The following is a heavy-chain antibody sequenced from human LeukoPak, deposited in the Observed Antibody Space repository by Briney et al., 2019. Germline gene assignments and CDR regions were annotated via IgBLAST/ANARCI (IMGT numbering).Heavy chain of an antibody. CDR1: GGTFSSYV. D-gene: IGHD2-2*01. CDR2: IIPIFGTA. Sequence: SVKVSCKASGGTFSSYVISWVRQAPGQGLEWMGGIIPIFGTANYAQKFQGRVTITTDESTSTAYMELSSLRSEDTAVYYCARDPHCSSTSCYPPSAGWFDPWGQGTLVTVSS. V-gene: IGHV1-69*05. CDR3: ARDPHCSSTSCYPPSAGWFDP. J-gene: IGHJ5*02.